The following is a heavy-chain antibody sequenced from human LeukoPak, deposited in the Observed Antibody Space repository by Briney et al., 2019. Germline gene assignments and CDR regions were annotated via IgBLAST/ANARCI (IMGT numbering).Heavy chain of an antibody. V-gene: IGHV3-9*01. CDR3: AKDRDYSSSGASVDY. CDR1: GFIFDDYA. J-gene: IGHJ4*02. CDR2: ISWNSGSI. Sequence: GRSLRLSCAASGFIFDDYAMHWVRHAPGKGLEWVSGISWNSGSIGYADSVKGRFTISRDNAKNSLYLQMNSLRAEDTALYYCAKDRDYSSSGASVDYWGQGTLVTVSS. D-gene: IGHD6-6*01.